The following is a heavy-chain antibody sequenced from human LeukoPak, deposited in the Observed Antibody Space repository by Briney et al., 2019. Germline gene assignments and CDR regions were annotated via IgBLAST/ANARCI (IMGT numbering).Heavy chain of an antibody. V-gene: IGHV3-49*03. CDR3: TRDRGAYNLYDY. D-gene: IGHD1-1*01. CDR2: IRSKAYGETA. Sequence: GGSLRLSCTASGFTFGDYAMSWIRQAPEKGLEWVGFIRSKAYGETADYAASVKGRFTISRDDSKAIAYLQMNSLKTEDTAVYHCTRDRGAYNLYDYWGQGTLVTVSS. CDR1: GFTFGDYA. J-gene: IGHJ4*02.